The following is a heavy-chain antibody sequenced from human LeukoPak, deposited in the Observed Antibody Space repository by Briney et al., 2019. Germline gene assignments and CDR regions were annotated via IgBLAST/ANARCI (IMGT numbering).Heavy chain of an antibody. CDR1: GFTFSSYA. Sequence: GGSLRLSCAASGFTFSSYAMHWVRQAPGKGLEWVAVISYDGSNKYYADSVKGRFTISRDNSKNTLYLQMNSLRAEDTAVYYCAREVDTAMVLRFDYWGQGTLVTVSS. CDR2: ISYDGSNK. J-gene: IGHJ4*02. D-gene: IGHD5-18*01. CDR3: AREVDTAMVLRFDY. V-gene: IGHV3-30-3*01.